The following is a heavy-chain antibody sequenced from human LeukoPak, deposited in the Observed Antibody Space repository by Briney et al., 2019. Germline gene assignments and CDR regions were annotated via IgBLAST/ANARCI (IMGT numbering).Heavy chain of an antibody. Sequence: GGSLRLSCAASGFTFSSYSMNWVRQAPGKGLEWVSYISSSSSTIYYADSVKGRITISRDNAKNSLYLQMNSLRDEDTAVYYCARGVRILWFGESDYWGQGTLVTVSS. D-gene: IGHD3-10*01. CDR1: GFTFSSYS. V-gene: IGHV3-48*02. CDR3: ARGVRILWFGESDY. CDR2: ISSSSSTI. J-gene: IGHJ4*02.